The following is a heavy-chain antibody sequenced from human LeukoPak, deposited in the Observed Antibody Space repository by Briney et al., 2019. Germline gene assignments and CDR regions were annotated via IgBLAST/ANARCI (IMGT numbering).Heavy chain of an antibody. CDR1: GGSISSYY. J-gene: IGHJ5*02. CDR3: ARAGDYGDYVGWFDP. CDR2: IHTSGST. V-gene: IGHV4-4*07. D-gene: IGHD4-17*01. Sequence: SETLSLTCTVSGGSISSYYWSWIRQPAGKGLEWIGRIHTSGSTNYNPSLKSRVTMSVDTSKRQFSLKLTSVTAADTAVYYCARAGDYGDYVGWFDPWGQGTLVTVSS.